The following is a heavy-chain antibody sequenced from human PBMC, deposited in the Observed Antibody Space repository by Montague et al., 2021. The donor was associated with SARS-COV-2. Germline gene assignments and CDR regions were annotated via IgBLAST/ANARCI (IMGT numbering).Heavy chain of an antibody. Sequence: SETLSLTCVAYGGSFSGYYWSWIRQPPGKGLEWIGEINHSGSTNYNPSLKSRVTIPVDTSKKQFSLRLNSVTAADTAVYYCARGGGYSYGALDYWGQGTLVTVSS. J-gene: IGHJ4*02. CDR3: ARGGGYSYGALDY. CDR2: INHSGST. CDR1: GGSFSGYY. D-gene: IGHD5-18*01. V-gene: IGHV4-34*01.